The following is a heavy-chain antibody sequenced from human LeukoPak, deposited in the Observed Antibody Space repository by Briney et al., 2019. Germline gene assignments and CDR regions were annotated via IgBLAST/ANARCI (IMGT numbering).Heavy chain of an antibody. J-gene: IGHJ3*02. Sequence: PSETLSLTCTVSGGSISATGYFWGWIHQPPGKGLEWIGSIYYSGITHYNPSLKSRVPISVDTSKTQFSLKLSSVPAAATAVYYCARVDLQNAFDIWGQGTVVTVSS. CDR2: IYYSGIT. V-gene: IGHV4-39*07. D-gene: IGHD3/OR15-3a*01. CDR3: ARVDLQNAFDI. CDR1: GGSISATGYF.